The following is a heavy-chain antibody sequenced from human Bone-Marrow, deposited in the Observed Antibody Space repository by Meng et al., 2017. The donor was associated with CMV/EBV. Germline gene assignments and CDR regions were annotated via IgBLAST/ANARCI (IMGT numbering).Heavy chain of an antibody. CDR3: ARGSLIVVVAANNWFDP. CDR2: INPSGGST. V-gene: IGHV1-46*01. D-gene: IGHD2-15*01. J-gene: IGHJ5*02. Sequence: YTFTSYYMHWVRQAPGQGLEWMGIINPSGGSTSYAQKFQGRVTMTRDTSTSTVYMELSSLRSEDTAVYYCARGSLIVVVAANNWFDPWGQGTLVTVSS. CDR1: YTFTSYY.